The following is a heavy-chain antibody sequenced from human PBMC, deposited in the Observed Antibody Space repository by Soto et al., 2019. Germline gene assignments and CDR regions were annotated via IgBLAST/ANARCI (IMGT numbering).Heavy chain of an antibody. V-gene: IGHV4-34*01. Sequence: SETLSLTCAVYGGSFSGYYWSWIRQPPGKGLEWIGEINHSGSTNYNPSLKSRVTISVDTSKNQFSLKLSSVTAADTAVYYCARGRSGSYRNWFDPWGQGTLVTVSS. CDR3: ARGRSGSYRNWFDP. D-gene: IGHD1-26*01. CDR1: GGSFSGYY. J-gene: IGHJ5*02. CDR2: INHSGST.